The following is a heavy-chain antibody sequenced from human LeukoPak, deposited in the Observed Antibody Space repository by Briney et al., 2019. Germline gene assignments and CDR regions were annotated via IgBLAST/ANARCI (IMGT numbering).Heavy chain of an antibody. V-gene: IGHV3-74*01. CDR2: INSDGNSR. CDR1: GFAFSTYW. D-gene: IGHD2-2*01. Sequence: GGSLRLSCAASGFAFSTYWMHWVRQGPGKGLECVSRINSDGNSRSYADSVKGRFTISRDNAKNTLYLQMNSLRAEDTAVYYCARAAGFSSPDYWGQGTLVTVSP. CDR3: ARAAGFSSPDY. J-gene: IGHJ4*02.